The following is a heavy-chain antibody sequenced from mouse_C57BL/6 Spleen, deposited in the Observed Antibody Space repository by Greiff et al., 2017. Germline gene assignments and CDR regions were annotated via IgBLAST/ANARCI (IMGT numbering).Heavy chain of an antibody. CDR1: GFTFSDYG. D-gene: IGHD1-1*01. CDR2: ISSGSSTI. V-gene: IGHV5-17*01. J-gene: IGHJ2*01. CDR3: ARPRYYGSSYDFDY. Sequence: EVQLVESGGGLVKPGGSLKLSCAASGFTFSDYGMHWVRQAPEKGLEWVAYISSGSSTIYYADTVKGRFTISRDNAKNTLFLQMTSLRSEDTAMYYCARPRYYGSSYDFDYWGQGTTLTVSS.